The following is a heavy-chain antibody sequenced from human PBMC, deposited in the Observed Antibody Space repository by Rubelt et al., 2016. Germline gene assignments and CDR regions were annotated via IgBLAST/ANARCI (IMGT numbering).Heavy chain of an antibody. Sequence: EVQLVESGGGLVQPGGSLRLSCAASGFTFATYSMNWVRQAPGKGLEWVSYISSSSSTIYYADSVKGRFTISRDNAKNSLYLQMNSLGDEDTAVYYCARENDWIKNGMDVWGQGTTVTVSS. CDR2: ISSSSSTI. CDR3: ARENDWIKNGMDV. CDR1: GFTFATYS. V-gene: IGHV3-48*02. D-gene: IGHD1/OR15-1a*01. J-gene: IGHJ6*02.